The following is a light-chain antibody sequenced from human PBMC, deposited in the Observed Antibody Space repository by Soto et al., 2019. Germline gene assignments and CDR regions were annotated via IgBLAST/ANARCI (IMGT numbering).Light chain of an antibody. J-gene: IGKJ2*01. CDR1: QSVSSSY. CDR2: GAS. CDR3: QQYGSSPYT. V-gene: IGKV3-20*01. Sequence: EIVLTQSPGTLSFSPGERATLSCRASQSVSSSYLAWYQQKPGQAPRLLIYGASSRATGIPDRFSGSGSGTDFTLTISRLEPEDFAVYYFQQYGSSPYTFGQGTKLEIK.